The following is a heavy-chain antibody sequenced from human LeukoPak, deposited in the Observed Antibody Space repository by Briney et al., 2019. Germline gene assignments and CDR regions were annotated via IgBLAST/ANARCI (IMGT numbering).Heavy chain of an antibody. D-gene: IGHD3-10*01. J-gene: IGHJ4*02. V-gene: IGHV3-74*03. CDR3: ARDYAGSPDY. Sequence: GGSLRLSCTASGFTLSTYWINWVRQSPGKGLVWVALINGDGSTTTHADSVKGRFTISRDNAKSTAYLQMNSLRDEDTAVYFCARDYAGSPDYWGQGTLVTVSA. CDR2: INGDGSTT. CDR1: GFTLSTYW.